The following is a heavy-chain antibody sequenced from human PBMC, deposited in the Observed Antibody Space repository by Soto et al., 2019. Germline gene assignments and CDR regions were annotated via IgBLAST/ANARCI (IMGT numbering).Heavy chain of an antibody. J-gene: IGHJ4*02. V-gene: IGHV4-59*01. CDR2: IYYSGST. Sequence: SETLSLTCTVSGGSISSYYWSWIRQPPGKGLEWIGYIYYSGSTNYNPSLKSRVTISVDTSKNQFSLKLSSVTAADTAVYYCARSPLWSGYYFVLDYWGQGTLVTVSS. CDR3: ARSPLWSGYYFVLDY. CDR1: GGSISSYY. D-gene: IGHD3-3*01.